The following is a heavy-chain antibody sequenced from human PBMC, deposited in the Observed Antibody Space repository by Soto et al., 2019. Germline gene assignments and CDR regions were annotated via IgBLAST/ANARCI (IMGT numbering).Heavy chain of an antibody. CDR2: ISSSCSNI. CDR3: APQGVGATGYLY. CDR1: GFTFSSYS. J-gene: IGHJ4*02. V-gene: IGHV3-48*01. D-gene: IGHD1-26*01. Sequence: EVQLVESGGGLVQPGGSLRLSCAASGFTFSSYSMNWVRQAPGKGLEWVSYISSSCSNIYYADSVKGRFTISRDNAKKSLYLQMNSLRAEDTAVYYCAPQGVGATGYLYWGQGTLVTV.